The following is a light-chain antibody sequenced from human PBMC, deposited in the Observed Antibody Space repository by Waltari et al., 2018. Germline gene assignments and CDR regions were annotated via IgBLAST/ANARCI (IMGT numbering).Light chain of an antibody. CDR3: SSYTNSGNVV. J-gene: IGLJ2*01. V-gene: IGLV2-14*01. Sequence: QSALTQPASVSGSPGQALPIPCTGTSSDIGRYNYVPWYQQHPGTAPKLVISEVSNRPSGVSNRFSGSKSGNTASLTISGLQAEDGAHYYCSSYTNSGNVVFGGGTKLTVL. CDR2: EVS. CDR1: SSDIGRYNY.